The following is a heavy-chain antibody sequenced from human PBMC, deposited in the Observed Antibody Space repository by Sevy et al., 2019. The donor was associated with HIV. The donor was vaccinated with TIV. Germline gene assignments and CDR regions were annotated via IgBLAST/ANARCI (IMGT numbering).Heavy chain of an antibody. CDR1: GGSISSGDYY. V-gene: IGHV4-30-4*01. CDR2: IHYSGST. D-gene: IGHD3-22*01. CDR3: SRDEAGYDSSGYQGI. Sequence: SETLSLTCTVSGGSISSGDYYWSWIRQPPGKGLEWIGYIHYSGSTYYNPSLKSRVTISVDTSKNQFSLKLSSVTAADTAVYYCSRDEAGYDSSGYQGIWGQGTLVTVSS. J-gene: IGHJ4*02.